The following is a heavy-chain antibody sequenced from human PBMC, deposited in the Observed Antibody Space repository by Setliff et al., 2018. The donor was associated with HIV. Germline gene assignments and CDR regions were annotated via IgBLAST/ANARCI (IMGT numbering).Heavy chain of an antibody. V-gene: IGHV1-69*05. CDR3: AREGWFGEFFGYLDY. J-gene: IGHJ4*02. Sequence: SVKVSCKASGDTFSSYALSWVRQAPGQGLEWMGGIIPIFATANYAQKFQGRVTITRDTSASTAYMELSSLRSEDTAVYYCAREGWFGEFFGYLDYWGQGTLVTVSS. D-gene: IGHD3-10*01. CDR2: IIPIFATA. CDR1: GDTFSSYA.